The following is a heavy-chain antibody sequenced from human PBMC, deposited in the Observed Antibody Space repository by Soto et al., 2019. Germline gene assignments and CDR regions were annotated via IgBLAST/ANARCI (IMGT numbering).Heavy chain of an antibody. CDR3: ARVSRSSSSSFDYGDFDY. J-gene: IGHJ4*02. D-gene: IGHD6-6*01. Sequence: VASVKVSCKASGGTFSSYAISWVRQAPGQGLEWMGGIIPIFGTANYAQKFQGRATITADESTSTAYMELSSLRSEDTAVYYCARVSRSSSSSFDYGDFDYWGQGTLVTVSS. V-gene: IGHV1-69*13. CDR1: GGTFSSYA. CDR2: IIPIFGTA.